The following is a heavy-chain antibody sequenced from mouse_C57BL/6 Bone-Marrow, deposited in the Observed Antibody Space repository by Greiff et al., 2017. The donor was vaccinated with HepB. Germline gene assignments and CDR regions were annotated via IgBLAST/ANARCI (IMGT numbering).Heavy chain of an antibody. CDR2: ISYDGSN. Sequence: EVHLVESGPGLVKPSQSLSLTCSVTGYSITSGYYWNWIRQFPGNKLEWMGYISYDGSNNYNPSLKNRISITRDTSKNQFFLKLNSVTTEDTATYYCARRHPYAMDYWGQGTSVTVSS. CDR1: GYSITSGYY. CDR3: ARRHPYAMDY. J-gene: IGHJ4*01. V-gene: IGHV3-6*01.